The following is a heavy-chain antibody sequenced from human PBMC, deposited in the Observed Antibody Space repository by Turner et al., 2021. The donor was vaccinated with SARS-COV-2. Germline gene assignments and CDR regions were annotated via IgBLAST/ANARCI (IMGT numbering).Heavy chain of an antibody. CDR1: GGSISSSY. CDR2: IYYSGGT. Sequence: QVQLQESGPGLVKPSETLSLTCTVSGGSISSSYWSWIRQPPGKGLEWIGYIYYSGGTNYNPSLKSRVSISVDTSKNQFSLKLTSVTAADTAVYYCARGWGGGGSSNNWFDPWGQGTLVIVSS. D-gene: IGHD2-15*01. V-gene: IGHV4-59*01. J-gene: IGHJ5*02. CDR3: ARGWGGGGSSNNWFDP.